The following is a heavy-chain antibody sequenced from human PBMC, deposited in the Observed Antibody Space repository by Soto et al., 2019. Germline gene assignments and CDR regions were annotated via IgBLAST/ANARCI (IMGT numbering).Heavy chain of an antibody. D-gene: IGHD3-3*01. CDR1: GYTSTSYA. CDR3: ARERGGYDFWSGYQMDV. CDR2: INAGNGNT. V-gene: IGHV1-3*01. J-gene: IGHJ6*02. Sequence: GASVKVSCKASGYTSTSYAMHWVRQAPGQRLEWMGWINAGNGNTKYSQKFQGRVTITRDTSASTAYMELSSLRSEDTAVYYCARERGGYDFWSGYQMDVWGQGTTVTVSS.